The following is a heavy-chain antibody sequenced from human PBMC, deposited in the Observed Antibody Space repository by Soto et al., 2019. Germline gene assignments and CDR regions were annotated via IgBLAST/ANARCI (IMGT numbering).Heavy chain of an antibody. Sequence: ASVKVSCKVSGYTLTELSMHWVRQAPGKGLEWMGGFDPEDGETIYAQKFQGRVTMTEDTSTDTAYMELSSLRSEDTAVYYCATETRPKRGYSGYERSDYWGQGTLVTVSS. CDR2: FDPEDGET. CDR1: GYTLTELS. V-gene: IGHV1-24*01. J-gene: IGHJ4*02. CDR3: ATETRPKRGYSGYERSDY. D-gene: IGHD5-12*01.